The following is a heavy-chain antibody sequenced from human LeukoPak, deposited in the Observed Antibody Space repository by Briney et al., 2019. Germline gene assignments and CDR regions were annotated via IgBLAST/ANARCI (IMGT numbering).Heavy chain of an antibody. CDR3: ARLKFGVNSSDK. Sequence: ASVKVSCKVSGYESTGYTFPKYGINWIRQAPGQGLEWMGWISVRDGDTNYAQNIQDRDTMTTDTPTRTFYMEVRSLRSDDTAVYYCARLKFGVNSSDKWGQGTLVTVSS. CDR2: ISVRDGDT. D-gene: IGHD4-23*01. V-gene: IGHV1-18*01. CDR1: GYESTGYTFPKYG. J-gene: IGHJ4*02.